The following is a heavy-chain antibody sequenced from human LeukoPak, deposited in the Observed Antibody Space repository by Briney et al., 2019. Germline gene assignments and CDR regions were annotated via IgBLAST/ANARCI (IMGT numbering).Heavy chain of an antibody. CDR2: ISSSSSYI. V-gene: IGHV3-21*01. CDR1: GFTFSSYS. Sequence: TGGSLRLSCAAPGFTFSSYSMNWVRQAPGKGLEWVSSISSSSSYIYYADSVKGRFTISRDNAKNSLYLQMNSLRAEDTAVYYCARNPDILTGFNYYYGMDVWGKGTTVAVSS. J-gene: IGHJ6*04. D-gene: IGHD3-9*01. CDR3: ARNPDILTGFNYYYGMDV.